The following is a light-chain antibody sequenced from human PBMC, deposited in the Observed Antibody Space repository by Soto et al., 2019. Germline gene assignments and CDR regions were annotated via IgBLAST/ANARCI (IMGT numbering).Light chain of an antibody. Sequence: EVVLTQSPGALYLSPGERATLSCRASQSVSSANFAWYQQKPGQAPRPLIYGASTRATGIPARFSGSGSGTEFTLTISSLQSEDFAVYYCQQYNNWPPWTFGQGTKVDIK. J-gene: IGKJ1*01. CDR1: QSVSSAN. V-gene: IGKV3-15*01. CDR3: QQYNNWPPWT. CDR2: GAS.